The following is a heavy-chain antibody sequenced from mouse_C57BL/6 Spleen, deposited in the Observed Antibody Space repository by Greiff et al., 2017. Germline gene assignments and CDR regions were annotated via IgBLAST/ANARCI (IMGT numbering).Heavy chain of an antibody. CDR3: ARQGQDYAMDY. D-gene: IGHD3-3*01. V-gene: IGHV1-63*01. CDR2: IYPGGGYT. Sequence: QVQLQQSGAELVRPGTSVKMSCKASGYTFTNYWIGWAKQRPGHGLEWIGDIYPGGGYTNYNEKFKGKATLTADKSSSTAYMQSSSLTSEDSAIYYCARQGQDYAMDYWGQGTSVTVSS. J-gene: IGHJ4*01. CDR1: GYTFTNYW.